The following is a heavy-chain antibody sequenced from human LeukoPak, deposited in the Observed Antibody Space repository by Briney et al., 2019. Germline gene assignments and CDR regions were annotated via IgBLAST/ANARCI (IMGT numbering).Heavy chain of an antibody. V-gene: IGHV1-18*01. D-gene: IGHD6-19*01. J-gene: IGHJ4*02. CDR3: ARVGGIAVADAFDY. Sequence: ASVKVSCKASDYTFTRYGISWVRQAPGQGLEWMGWITGDNGSARYAQKLQGGVTMTTDASTSTAYMELRSLRSDDTAVYYCARVGGIAVADAFDYWGQGTLVTVSS. CDR1: DYTFTRYG. CDR2: ITGDNGSA.